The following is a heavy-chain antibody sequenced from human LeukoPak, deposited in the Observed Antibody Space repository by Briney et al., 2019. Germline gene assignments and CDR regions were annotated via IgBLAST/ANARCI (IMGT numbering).Heavy chain of an antibody. D-gene: IGHD6-19*01. CDR1: GFTFNNYA. V-gene: IGHV3-23*01. CDR3: AKTTTGYSSGRYPGWPVDY. J-gene: IGHJ4*02. CDR2: ISGSGGGT. Sequence: GWSLRLSCAASGFTFNNYAVSWVRQAPGKGLEWVSAISGSGGGTYYADSVKGRFTISRDNSKNTLYLQMSSLSTEDTAVYYCAKTTTGYSSGRYPGWPVDYWGQGTLVSVSS.